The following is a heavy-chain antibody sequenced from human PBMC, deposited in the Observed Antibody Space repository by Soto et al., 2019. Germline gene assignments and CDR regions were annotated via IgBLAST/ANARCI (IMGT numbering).Heavy chain of an antibody. CDR3: AREGGEQWLGGWWFDP. Sequence: QVQLVQSGAEVKKPGSSVKVSCKASGSTFSSYAISWVRQAPGQGLEWMGGIIPIFGTANYAQKFQGRVTITADESTSTVYMELSSLRSEDTAVYYCAREGGEQWLGGWWFDPWGQGTLVTVSS. CDR2: IIPIFGTA. J-gene: IGHJ5*02. CDR1: GSTFSSYA. D-gene: IGHD6-19*01. V-gene: IGHV1-69*12.